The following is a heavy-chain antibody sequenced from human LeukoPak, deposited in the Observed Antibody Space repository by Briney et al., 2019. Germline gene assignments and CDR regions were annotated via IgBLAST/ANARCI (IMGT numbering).Heavy chain of an antibody. D-gene: IGHD2-15*01. CDR2: IYHSGST. Sequence: SETLSLTCAVSGGSISSSNWWSWVRQPPGKGLEWIGEIYHSGSTNYNPSLKSRVTISVDKSKNQFSLKLSSVTAADTAVYYCARDCRNNYSYHDTFDIWGQGTMVTVSS. V-gene: IGHV4-4*02. CDR3: ARDCRNNYSYHDTFDI. CDR1: GGSISSSNW. J-gene: IGHJ3*02.